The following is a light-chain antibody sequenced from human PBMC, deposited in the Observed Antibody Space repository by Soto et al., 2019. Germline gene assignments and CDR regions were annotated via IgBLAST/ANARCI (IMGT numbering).Light chain of an antibody. CDR2: DVS. J-gene: IGLJ2*01. CDR1: SSDVGYYNY. CDR3: SSYTSSSTLV. V-gene: IGLV2-14*01. Sequence: QSVLTQPASVSGSPGQSITISCTGTSSDVGYYNYVSWYQQNPGKAPKLMIYDVSNRPSGVSNRFSGSKSGNTAYLTISGLQAEDEADDYCSSYTSSSTLVFGGGTKRTVL.